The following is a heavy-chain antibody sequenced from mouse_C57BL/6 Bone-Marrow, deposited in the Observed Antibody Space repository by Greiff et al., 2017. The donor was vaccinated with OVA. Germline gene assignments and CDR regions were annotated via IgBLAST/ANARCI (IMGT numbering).Heavy chain of an antibody. CDR3: ARSGLWSYWYFDV. J-gene: IGHJ1*03. CDR2: IYPGSGNT. V-gene: IGHV1-76*01. Sequence: VKLMESGAELVRPGASVKLSCKASGYTFTDYYINWVKQRPGQGLEWIARIYPGSGNTYYTEKFKGKATLTAEKSSSTAYMQLSSLTSEDSAVYFCARSGLWSYWYFDVWGTGTTVTVSS. D-gene: IGHD1-1*02. CDR1: GYTFTDYY.